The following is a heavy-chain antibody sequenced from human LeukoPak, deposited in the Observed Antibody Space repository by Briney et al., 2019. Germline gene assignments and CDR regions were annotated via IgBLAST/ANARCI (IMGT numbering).Heavy chain of an antibody. CDR2: ISYDGTDK. D-gene: IGHD1-1*01. J-gene: IGHJ6*03. CDR3: ARPQTPSALCSEGNCQYFYYYMDV. Sequence: PGGSLRLSCADSGFTFRRYAMHWVCQAPGKGLEWVAVISYDGTDKHYADSVKGGFTISRDNSKSTVYLQMRRLRSDDTAVHYSARPQTPSALCSEGNCQYFYYYMDVWGKGTTVTVSS. V-gene: IGHV3-30*04. CDR1: GFTFRRYA.